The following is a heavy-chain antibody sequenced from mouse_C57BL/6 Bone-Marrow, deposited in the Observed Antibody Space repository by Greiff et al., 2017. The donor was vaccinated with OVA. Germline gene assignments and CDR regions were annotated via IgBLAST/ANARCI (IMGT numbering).Heavy chain of an antibody. J-gene: IGHJ2*01. CDR1: GYTFTSYG. CDR2: IYPRSGNT. D-gene: IGHD3-2*02. CDR3: ARPSSGYYFDY. V-gene: IGHV1-81*01. Sequence: VKVVESGAELARPGASVKLSCKASGYTFTSYGISWVKQRTGQGLEWIGEIYPRSGNTYYNEKFKGKATLTADKSSSTAYMDLRSLTSEESAVYFSARPSSGYYFDYWGQGTTLTVSS.